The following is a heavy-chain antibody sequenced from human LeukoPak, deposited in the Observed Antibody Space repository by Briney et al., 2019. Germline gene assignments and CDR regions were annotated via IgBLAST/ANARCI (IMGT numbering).Heavy chain of an antibody. Sequence: GSLRLSCAASGFTFSNAWMSWVRQPPGKGLEWIGNIYYSGSTYYNPSLKSRVTISVDTSKNQFSLKLSSVTAADTAVYYCAREGLVVGRTMSDYWGQGTLVTVSS. CDR1: GFTFSNAW. J-gene: IGHJ4*02. CDR3: AREGLVVGRTMSDY. CDR2: IYYSGST. D-gene: IGHD3-22*01. V-gene: IGHV4-4*02.